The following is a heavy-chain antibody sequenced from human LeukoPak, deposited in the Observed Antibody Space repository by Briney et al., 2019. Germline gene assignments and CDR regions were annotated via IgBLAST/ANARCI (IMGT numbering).Heavy chain of an antibody. CDR3: AGFHYYDSSGYYRHYYGMDV. D-gene: IGHD3-22*01. Sequence: SETLSLTCTVSGGSISSYYWSWIRQPPGKGLEWIGYIYYSGSTNYNPSLKSRVTIPVDTSKNQFSLKLSSVTAADTAVYYCAGFHYYDSSGYYRHYYGMDVWGQRTTVTVSS. V-gene: IGHV4-59*01. J-gene: IGHJ6*02. CDR2: IYYSGST. CDR1: GGSISSYY.